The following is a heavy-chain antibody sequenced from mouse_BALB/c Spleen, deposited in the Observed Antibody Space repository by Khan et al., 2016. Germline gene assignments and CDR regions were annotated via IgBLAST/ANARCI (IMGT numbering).Heavy chain of an antibody. V-gene: IGHV3-2*02. CDR3: ASYSGSSYYFDY. CDR2: ISYSGST. D-gene: IGHD1-1*01. J-gene: IGHJ2*01. Sequence: EVQLQESGPGLVKPSQSLSLTCTVTGYSITSDYAWNWIRQFPGNKLEWMGYISYSGSTSYNPSLKSRISITRDTSKNQFFLQLNSVTTEDTATDYCASYSGSSYYFDYWGQGTTLTVSS. CDR1: GYSITSDYA.